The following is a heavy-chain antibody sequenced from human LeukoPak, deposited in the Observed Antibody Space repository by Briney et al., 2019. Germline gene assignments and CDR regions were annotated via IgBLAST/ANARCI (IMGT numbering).Heavy chain of an antibody. Sequence: SETLSLTCTVSGGSISSYYWSWIRQPPGKGLEWIGYIYYSGSTNYNPSLKSRVTISVDTSKNQFSLKLSSVTAADTAVYYCARDNRGSTSLYYYYYYMDVWGKGTTVTVSS. CDR1: GGSISSYY. CDR2: IYYSGST. J-gene: IGHJ6*03. CDR3: ARDNRGSTSLYYYYYYMDV. V-gene: IGHV4-59*12. D-gene: IGHD2-2*01.